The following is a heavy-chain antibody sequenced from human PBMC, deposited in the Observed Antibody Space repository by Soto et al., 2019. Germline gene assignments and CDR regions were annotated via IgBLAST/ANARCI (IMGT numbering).Heavy chain of an antibody. D-gene: IGHD2-2*01. Sequence: QVQLVQSGAEVKRPGSSVKVSCKGSGDTFHRHTVTWVRQAPGQGLEWMGRIIPVFGIASYAQKFPGRVTSTEDRYTNTAYMELSSLRCEDSGVYSWARIWGRSDVIPAAISAMDVGGRGTWVTFSS. J-gene: IGHJ6*04. CDR1: GDTFHRHT. CDR3: ARIWGRSDVIPAAISAMDV. CDR2: IIPVFGIA. V-gene: IGHV1-69*02.